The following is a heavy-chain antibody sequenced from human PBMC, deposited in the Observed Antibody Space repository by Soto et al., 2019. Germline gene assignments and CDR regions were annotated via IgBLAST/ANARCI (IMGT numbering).Heavy chain of an antibody. J-gene: IGHJ6*02. V-gene: IGHV1-69*02. CDR2: IIPILGIA. Sequence: QVQLVQSGAEVKKPGSSVKVSCKASGGTFSSYTISWVRQAPGQGLEWMGRIIPILGIANYAQKFQGRVTITADKSTSTAYMELSSLRSEDTAVYYCARGDGYNPNYYYYYGMDVWGQGTTVTVSS. CDR1: GGTFSSYT. D-gene: IGHD5-12*01. CDR3: ARGDGYNPNYYYYYGMDV.